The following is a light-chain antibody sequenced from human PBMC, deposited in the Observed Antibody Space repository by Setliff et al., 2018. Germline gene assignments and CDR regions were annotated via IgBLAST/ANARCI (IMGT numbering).Light chain of an antibody. CDR2: QDN. CDR3: QSYDSTNQV. J-gene: IGLJ2*01. CDR1: GGSIAGNY. V-gene: IGLV6-57*01. Sequence: FLLTQPHSVSGSPGTTVTISCTRTGGSIAGNYVQWYQQRPGSSPTTLIFQDNQRPSGVPARFSGSIDRSSNAASLTISGLKPEDEADYYCQSYDSTNQVFGGGTKGTVL.